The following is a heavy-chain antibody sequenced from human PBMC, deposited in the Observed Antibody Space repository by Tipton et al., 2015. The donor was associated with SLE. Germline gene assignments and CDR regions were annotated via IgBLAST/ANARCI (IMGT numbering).Heavy chain of an antibody. D-gene: IGHD3-22*01. CDR1: GGSISSYY. J-gene: IGHJ4*02. CDR3: ARGGIYHDYSGNFDF. CDR2: MRHSGIT. V-gene: IGHV4-59*01. Sequence: TLSLTCTVSGGSISSYYWNWIRQAPGKGLEWIGCMRHSGITNYNPSLKSRVTMSVDTSKNQLSLSLNSVTAADTAVYYCARGGIYHDYSGNFDFWGQGTLVTASS.